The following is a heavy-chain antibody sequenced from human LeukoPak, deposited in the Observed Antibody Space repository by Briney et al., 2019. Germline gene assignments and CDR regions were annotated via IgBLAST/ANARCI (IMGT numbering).Heavy chain of an antibody. Sequence: GGSLRLSCAASGFIFSSYGMHWVRQAPGKGLEWVAFIRYDGSKKYYADSVKGRFTISRDNSKNTLYLQMNSLRAEDTAVYYCAKDAAYYSYYFDYWGQGTLVTVSS. CDR3: AKDAAYYSYYFDY. CDR2: IRYDGSKK. V-gene: IGHV3-30*02. D-gene: IGHD3-22*01. J-gene: IGHJ4*02. CDR1: GFIFSSYG.